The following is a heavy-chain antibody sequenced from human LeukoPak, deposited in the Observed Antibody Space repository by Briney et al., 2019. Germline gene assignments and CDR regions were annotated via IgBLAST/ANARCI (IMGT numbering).Heavy chain of an antibody. CDR1: GGSISSGGYY. CDR2: IYYSGST. Sequence: SQTLSLTCTVSGGSISSGGYYWSWIRQHPGKGLEWIGYIYYSGSTYYNPSLKSRVTISVDTSKNQFSLKLSSVTAADTAVYCCASHTAMYSWFDPWGQGTLVTVSS. V-gene: IGHV4-31*03. D-gene: IGHD5-18*01. J-gene: IGHJ5*02. CDR3: ASHTAMYSWFDP.